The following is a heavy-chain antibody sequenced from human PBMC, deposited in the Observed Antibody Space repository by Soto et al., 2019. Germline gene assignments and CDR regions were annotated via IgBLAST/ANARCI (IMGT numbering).Heavy chain of an antibody. V-gene: IGHV1-69*02. Sequence: QVQLVQSGAEVKKPGSSVKVSCKASGGTFSSYTISWVRQAPGQGLEWMGRIIPILGIANYAQKFQGRVTITADKPTSTAYMELSSLRSEDTAVYYCARGLGSGWFDYWGQGTLVTVSS. CDR3: ARGLGSGWFDY. J-gene: IGHJ4*02. D-gene: IGHD3-22*01. CDR2: IIPILGIA. CDR1: GGTFSSYT.